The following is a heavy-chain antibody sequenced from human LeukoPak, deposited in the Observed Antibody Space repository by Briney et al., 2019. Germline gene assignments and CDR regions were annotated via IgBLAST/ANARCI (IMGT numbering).Heavy chain of an antibody. CDR3: ARAPFGNLYSNAFDI. CDR2: IIPIFGTA. D-gene: IGHD2-8*01. J-gene: IGHJ3*02. Sequence: SVKVSCKASGGTFSSYAISWVRQAPGQGLEWMGGIIPIFGTANYAQKFQGRVTITTDESTSTAYMELSRLRSDDTAVYYCARAPFGNLYSNAFDIWGQGTMVTVSS. V-gene: IGHV1-69*05. CDR1: GGTFSSYA.